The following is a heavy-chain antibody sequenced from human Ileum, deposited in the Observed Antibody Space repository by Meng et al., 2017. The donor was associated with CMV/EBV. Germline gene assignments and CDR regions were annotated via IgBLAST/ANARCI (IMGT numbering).Heavy chain of an antibody. CDR1: CFNLCTCS. V-gene: IGHV3-23*01. CDR3: AKGSVAAGAYYFDY. D-gene: IGHD3-3*01. CDR2: ITDSGGDT. Sequence: CFNLCTCSLSGFRQATGRQLVWFLAITDSGGDTSHADSVKGRFTISRDNTKNTLSLQMSSLRADDTAVYYCAKGSVAAGAYYFDYWGQGTLVTVSS. J-gene: IGHJ4*02.